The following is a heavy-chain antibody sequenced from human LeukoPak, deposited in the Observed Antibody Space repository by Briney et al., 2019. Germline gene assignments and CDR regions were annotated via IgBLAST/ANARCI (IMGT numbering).Heavy chain of an antibody. D-gene: IGHD5-24*01. Sequence: ASVKVSCKASGYTFTSYGISWVRQAPGLGLEWMGWISAYNGNTNYAQKLQGRVTMTTDTSTSTAYMELRSLRSDDTAVYYCARDAKVEMATIRAFDIWGQGTMVTVSS. CDR2: ISAYNGNT. J-gene: IGHJ3*02. CDR1: GYTFTSYG. CDR3: ARDAKVEMATIRAFDI. V-gene: IGHV1-18*01.